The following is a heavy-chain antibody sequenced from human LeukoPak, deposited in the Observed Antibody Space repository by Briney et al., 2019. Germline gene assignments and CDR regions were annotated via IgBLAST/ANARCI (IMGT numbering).Heavy chain of an antibody. D-gene: IGHD3-16*01. J-gene: IGHJ3*02. Sequence: PGGSLRLSCAASGFTFSSYAMSWVRQAPGKGLEWVSAISGSGGSTYYADSVKGRFTISRDDSKNTAYLQMNSLKTEDTAVYYCTRLAPYPDIWGQGTMVTVSS. V-gene: IGHV3-23*01. CDR3: TRLAPYPDI. CDR2: ISGSGGST. CDR1: GFTFSSYA.